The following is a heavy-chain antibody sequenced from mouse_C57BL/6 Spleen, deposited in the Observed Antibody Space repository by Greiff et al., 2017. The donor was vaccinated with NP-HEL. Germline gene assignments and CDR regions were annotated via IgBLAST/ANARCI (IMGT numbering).Heavy chain of an antibody. Sequence: QVQLKESGAELVKPGASVKISCKASGYAFSSYWMNWVKQRPGKGLEWIGQIYPADGDTNYNGKFKGKATLTADKSSITAYMQLSSLTSEDSAVYFCERPPYSNSEAWFAYWGQGTLVTVSA. CDR1: GYAFSSYW. D-gene: IGHD2-5*01. V-gene: IGHV1-80*01. CDR3: ERPPYSNSEAWFAY. J-gene: IGHJ3*01. CDR2: IYPADGDT.